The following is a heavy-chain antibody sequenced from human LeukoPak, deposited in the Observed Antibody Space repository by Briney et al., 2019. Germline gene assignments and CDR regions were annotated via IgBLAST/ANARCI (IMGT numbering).Heavy chain of an antibody. CDR2: IYYSGST. CDR1: GGSISSYY. D-gene: IGHD4-4*01. V-gene: IGHV4-59*08. CDR3: ARVVSSTVVYYFDY. Sequence: SETLSLTCTVSGGSISSYYWSWIRQPPGKGLEWIGYIYYSGSTNYNPSLKSRVTISVDTSKNQFSLKLSSVTAADTAAYYCARVVSSTVVYYFDYWGQGTLVTVSS. J-gene: IGHJ4*02.